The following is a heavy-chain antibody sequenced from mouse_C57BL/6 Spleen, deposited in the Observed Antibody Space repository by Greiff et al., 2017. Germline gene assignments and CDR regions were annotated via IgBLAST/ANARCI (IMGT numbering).Heavy chain of an antibody. Sequence: QVQLQQPGAELVRPGSSVKLSCKASGYTFTSYWMHWVKQRPIQGLEWIGNIDPSDSETHYNQKFKDKATLTVDNSSSTAYMQLSSLTSEDSAVYYCARDYGYPYYYAMDYWGQGTSVTVSS. J-gene: IGHJ4*01. CDR1: GYTFTSYW. CDR2: IDPSDSET. D-gene: IGHD2-2*01. CDR3: ARDYGYPYYYAMDY. V-gene: IGHV1-52*01.